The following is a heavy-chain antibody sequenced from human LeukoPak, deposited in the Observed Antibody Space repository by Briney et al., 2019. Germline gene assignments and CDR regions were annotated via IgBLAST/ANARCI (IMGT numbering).Heavy chain of an antibody. J-gene: IGHJ4*02. V-gene: IGHV4-39*01. CDR2: IYYSGST. CDR3: AREMAAVVDC. CDR1: GGSISRTNYY. Sequence: SETLSLTCTVSGGSISRTNYYWDWIRQPPGKGLEWIGNIYYSGSTYYNPSLKSRVTISVDTSKNQFSLKLSSVTAADTAVYYCAREMAAVVDCWGQGTLVTVSS. D-gene: IGHD5-24*01.